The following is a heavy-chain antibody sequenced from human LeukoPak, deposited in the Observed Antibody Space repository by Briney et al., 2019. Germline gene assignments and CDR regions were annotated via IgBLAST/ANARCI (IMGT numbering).Heavy chain of an antibody. J-gene: IGHJ6*02. D-gene: IGHD3-22*01. CDR3: ARLQYYHDSSGYYYGMDV. CDR2: IYYSGST. V-gene: IGHV4-59*08. CDR1: GGSISSYY. Sequence: PSETLSLTCTVSGGSISSYYWSWIRQPPGKGLGWIGYIYYSGSTNYNPSLKSRVTISVDTSKNQFSLKLSSVTAADTAVYYCARLQYYHDSSGYYYGMDVWGQGTTVTVSS.